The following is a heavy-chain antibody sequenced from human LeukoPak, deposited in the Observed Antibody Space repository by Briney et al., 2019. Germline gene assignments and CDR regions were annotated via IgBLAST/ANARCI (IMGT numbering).Heavy chain of an antibody. Sequence: PSETLSLTCAVYGGSFSGYYWSWIRQPPGKGLEWIGEINHSGSTNYNPSLKSRVTISVDTSKNQFSLKLSSVTAADTAVYYCARARLSSGFEDYWGQGTLVTVPS. CDR2: INHSGST. D-gene: IGHD6-19*01. CDR1: GGSFSGYY. V-gene: IGHV4-34*01. J-gene: IGHJ4*02. CDR3: ARARLSSGFEDY.